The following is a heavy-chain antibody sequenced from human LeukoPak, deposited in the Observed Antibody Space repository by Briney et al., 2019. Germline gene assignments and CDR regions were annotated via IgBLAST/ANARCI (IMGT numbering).Heavy chain of an antibody. D-gene: IGHD2/OR15-2a*01. CDR1: GFSFSGPA. J-gene: IGHJ5*02. V-gene: IGHV3-73*01. CDR3: TAHLLYCNTTDCAPRGFDP. CDR2: IRSQADSYAT. Sequence: PGGSLRLSCAASGFSFSGPAIHWVRQTSGKGLEWIGRIRSQADSYATAYSVSVKGRFSISRDDSKNTAYLQMNSLRAEDTAVYYCTAHLLYCNTTDCAPRGFDPWGQGTLVTVSS.